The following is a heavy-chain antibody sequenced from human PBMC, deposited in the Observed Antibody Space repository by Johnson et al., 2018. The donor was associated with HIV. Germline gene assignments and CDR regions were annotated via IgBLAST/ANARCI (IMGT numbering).Heavy chain of an antibody. CDR3: STYTTLITMYVEIKGGAFDI. Sequence: MQLVESGGGVVRPGGSLRLSCAASGFTFEDYGMSWVRQAPGKGLEWVSGINWNGGSTGYADSVKGRFTISSENAKNSLYLQMNSLKTEDTAVYYCSTYTTLITMYVEIKGGAFDIWGQGTMVTVSS. CDR1: GFTFEDYG. J-gene: IGHJ3*02. D-gene: IGHD3-16*01. CDR2: INWNGGST. V-gene: IGHV3-20*04.